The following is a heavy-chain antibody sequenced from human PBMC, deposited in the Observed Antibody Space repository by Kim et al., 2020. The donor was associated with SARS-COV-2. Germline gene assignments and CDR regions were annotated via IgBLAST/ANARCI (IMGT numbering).Heavy chain of an antibody. D-gene: IGHD3-10*01. J-gene: IGHJ3*01. CDR2: ITPPLGTV. V-gene: IGHV1-69*10. CDR1: GGTFSSYA. Sequence: SVKVSCKISGGTFSSYAINWVRQAPGQGLEWMGGITPPLGTVYYAQKFQDRPTFTADKSTSTAYLDLSSLKSVDTAVHFCAEGVGDIELVPPYALKVWG. CDR3: AEGVGDIELVPPYALKV.